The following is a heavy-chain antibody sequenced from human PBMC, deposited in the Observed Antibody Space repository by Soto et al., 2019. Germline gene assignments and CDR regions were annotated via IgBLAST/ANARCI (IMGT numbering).Heavy chain of an antibody. V-gene: IGHV1-69*13. CDR2: IIPIFGTA. CDR3: AASFWSGYHSYNWFDP. CDR1: GGTFSSYA. J-gene: IGHJ5*02. Sequence: SVKVSCKASGGTFSSYAISWVRQAPGQGLEWMGGIIPIFGTANYAQKFQGRVTITADESTSTAYMELSSLRSEDTAVYYCAASFWSGYHSYNWFDPWGQGTLVTVSS. D-gene: IGHD3-3*01.